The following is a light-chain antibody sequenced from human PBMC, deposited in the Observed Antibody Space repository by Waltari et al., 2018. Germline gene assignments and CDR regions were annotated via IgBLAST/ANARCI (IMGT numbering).Light chain of an antibody. CDR3: MQGVHLPLT. J-gene: IGKJ4*01. V-gene: IGKV2-29*02. Sequence: VMTQTPRTLSVTPGQPASIHCKSSQTLLHSDGNTFLFCYMQKPGQSPHLLIYDVSSRFSGVPDRFSGSGSGTDFTLKISRVEAEDTGVYYCMQGVHLPLTFGGGTKVEI. CDR1: QTLLHSDGNTF. CDR2: DVS.